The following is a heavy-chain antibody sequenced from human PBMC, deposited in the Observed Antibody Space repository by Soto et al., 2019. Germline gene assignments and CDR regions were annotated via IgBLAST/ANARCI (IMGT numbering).Heavy chain of an antibody. CDR1: GFTFSSYA. D-gene: IGHD3-3*01. CDR2: ISYDGSNK. CDR3: ARDRTYYDFWSGYFGLRGPWWFDP. V-gene: IGHV3-30-3*01. Sequence: GGSLRLSCAASGFTFSSYAMHWVRQAPGKGLEWVAVISYDGSNKYYADSVKGRFTISRDNSKNTLYLQMNSLRAEDTAVYYCARDRTYYDFWSGYFGLRGPWWFDPWGQGTLVTVSS. J-gene: IGHJ5*02.